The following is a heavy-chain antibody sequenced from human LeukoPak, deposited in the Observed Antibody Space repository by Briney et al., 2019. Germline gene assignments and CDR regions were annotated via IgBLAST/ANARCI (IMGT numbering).Heavy chain of an antibody. D-gene: IGHD3-10*01. CDR2: INHSRST. CDR1: GGSFSGYY. V-gene: IGHV4-34*01. J-gene: IGHJ4*02. Sequence: SETLSLTCAVYGGSFSGYYWSWIRQPPGKGLEWIGEINHSRSTNYNPSLKSRVTISVDTSKNQFSLKLSSVTAADTAVYYCARPNYYGSGSYGHWGQGTLVTVSS. CDR3: ARPNYYGSGSYGH.